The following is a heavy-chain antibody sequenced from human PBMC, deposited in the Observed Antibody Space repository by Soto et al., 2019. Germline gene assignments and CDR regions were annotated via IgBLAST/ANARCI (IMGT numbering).Heavy chain of an antibody. V-gene: IGHV3-7*01. CDR1: GFTFTKYW. J-gene: IGHJ4*02. CDR3: AKGPYSSDPH. CDR2: INEDGSEK. D-gene: IGHD3-22*01. Sequence: EVQLVESGGGLVQPGGSLRLSCAASGFTFTKYWMGWVRKAPGKGLEWVASINEDGSEKYHVGSVEGRFTISRDNAKNSLFLQMNSLRAEDSAVYYCAKGPYSSDPHWGQGTLVTVSS.